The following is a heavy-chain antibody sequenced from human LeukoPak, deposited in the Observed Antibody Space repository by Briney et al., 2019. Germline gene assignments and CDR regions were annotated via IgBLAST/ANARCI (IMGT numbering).Heavy chain of an antibody. V-gene: IGHV3-33*01. CDR2: IWYDGSNK. Sequence: GGSLRPSCAASGFTFSNYGMHWVRQAPGKGLEWVALIWYDGSNKYYADSVKGRFTISRDNSKNTLYLQMNSLRAEGTAVYYCAGSYYNVFDYWGQGTLVTVSS. CDR3: AGSYYNVFDY. D-gene: IGHD3-10*01. J-gene: IGHJ4*02. CDR1: GFTFSNYG.